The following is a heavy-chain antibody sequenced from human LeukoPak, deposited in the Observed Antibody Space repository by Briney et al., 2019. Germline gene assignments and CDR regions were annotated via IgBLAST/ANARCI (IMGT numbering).Heavy chain of an antibody. CDR3: ARGRGYCSSTSCPARTGFYLDV. Sequence: SETLSLTCAVYGGSFSGYYWSWIRQPPGKGLEWIGEINHSGGTNYNPSLKSRVTISVDTSKNQFSLKLSSVTAADTAVYYCARGRGYCSSTSCPARTGFYLDVWGKGTTVTVSS. D-gene: IGHD2-2*01. CDR1: GGSFSGYY. CDR2: INHSGGT. J-gene: IGHJ6*03. V-gene: IGHV4-34*01.